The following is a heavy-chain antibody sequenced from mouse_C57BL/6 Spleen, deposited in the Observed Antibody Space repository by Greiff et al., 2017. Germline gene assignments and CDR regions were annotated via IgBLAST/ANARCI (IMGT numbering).Heavy chain of an antibody. D-gene: IGHD1-1*01. CDR1: GYAFSSSW. CDR3: ARSLHYYGSSYGGDYYAMDD. V-gene: IGHV1-82*01. J-gene: IGHJ4*01. CDR2: IYPGDGDT. Sequence: VQLQQSGPELVKPGASVKISCKASGYAFSSSWMNWVKQRPGQGLEWIGRIYPGDGDTNYNGKFKGKATLTADKSSSTAYMQLSSLTSEDSAVYFCARSLHYYGSSYGGDYYAMDDWGQGTSVTVSS.